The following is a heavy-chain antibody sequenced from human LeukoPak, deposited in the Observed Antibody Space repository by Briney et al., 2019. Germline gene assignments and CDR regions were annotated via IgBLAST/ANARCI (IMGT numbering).Heavy chain of an antibody. J-gene: IGHJ3*02. Sequence: GESLKISCKGSGYSLTSYWIGWVRQMPGKGLEWMGIIYPGDSDTRYSPSFQGQVTISADKSISTAYLQWSSLKASDTAMYYCARLGAGGCSGGSCYDAFDIWGQGTMVTVSS. CDR1: GYSLTSYW. D-gene: IGHD2-15*01. CDR3: ARLGAGGCSGGSCYDAFDI. CDR2: IYPGDSDT. V-gene: IGHV5-51*01.